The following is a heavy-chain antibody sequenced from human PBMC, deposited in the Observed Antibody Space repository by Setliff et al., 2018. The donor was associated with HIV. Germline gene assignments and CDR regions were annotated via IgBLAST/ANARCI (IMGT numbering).Heavy chain of an antibody. CDR1: GGTFNINA. CDR3: SKVSEHRTSSGSFYYYMDV. V-gene: IGHV1-69*13. Sequence: AVKVSCKASGGTFNINAVAWVRQAPGQGLEWVGAIIPLFGTANYAQKFQGRVTITADDSTSTVYMEVRSLRSADTAVYYCSKVSEHRTSSGSFYYYMDVWGEGTTVTV. CDR2: IIPLFGTA. D-gene: IGHD6-6*01. J-gene: IGHJ6*03.